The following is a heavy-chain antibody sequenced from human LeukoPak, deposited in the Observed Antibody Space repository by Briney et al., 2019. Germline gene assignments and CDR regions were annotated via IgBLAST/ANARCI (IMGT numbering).Heavy chain of an antibody. D-gene: IGHD6-19*01. Sequence: GGSLRLSCAASGFNLTTYNMNWVRQAPGKGLEWISYISISSTVYYADSVKGRFTISRDNAKNSLLLQMNSLRAGDTAVYYCARGSSSAWTYYFDYWGQGTLVTVSS. J-gene: IGHJ4*02. CDR1: GFNLTTYN. CDR3: ARGSSSAWTYYFDY. CDR2: ISISSTV. V-gene: IGHV3-48*01.